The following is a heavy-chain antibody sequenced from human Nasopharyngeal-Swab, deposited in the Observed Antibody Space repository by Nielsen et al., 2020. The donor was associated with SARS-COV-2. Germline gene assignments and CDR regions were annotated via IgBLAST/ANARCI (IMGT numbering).Heavy chain of an antibody. J-gene: IGHJ6*03. CDR1: GGSISSDGYS. D-gene: IGHD2-15*01. CDR3: ARDSTPVYYYYYMDV. Sequence: SQTLSLTCAVSGGSISSDGYSWSWIRQPPGKGLEWIGYIYHSGSTYYNPSLKSRVTISVDRSKNQFSLKLSSVTAADTAVYYCARDSTPVYYYYYMDVWGKGTTVTVSS. V-gene: IGHV4-30-2*01. CDR2: IYHSGST.